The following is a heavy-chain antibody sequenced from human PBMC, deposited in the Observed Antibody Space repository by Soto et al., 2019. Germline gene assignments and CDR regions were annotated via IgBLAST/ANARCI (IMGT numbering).Heavy chain of an antibody. D-gene: IGHD1-26*01. CDR2: IYYSGTT. V-gene: IGHV4-31*03. J-gene: IGHJ4*02. CDR3: ARVVSGSYFDY. Sequence: QVQLQESGPGLVKASQTLSLTCTVSGGSITTGGHFWSWIRQHPGTGLEWIGYIYYSGTTHFNPSLKSRVSISVDTSKIQFSLKLSSVTAADTAMYYCARVVSGSYFDYWGQGTLVTVSS. CDR1: GGSITTGGHF.